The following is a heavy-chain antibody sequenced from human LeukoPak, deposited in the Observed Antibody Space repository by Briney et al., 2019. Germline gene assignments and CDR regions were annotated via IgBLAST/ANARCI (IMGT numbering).Heavy chain of an antibody. CDR2: IYYSGTT. D-gene: IGHD6-13*01. V-gene: IGHV4-59*01. Sequence: SETLSLTCTVSGGSISSYYWSWIRQPPGKGLEWIGYIYYSGTTNYNPSLKSRVTIAVDTSKNQFFLKLSSVTAADTAVYYCARGVYIAAAQYGYWGQGTLVTVSS. CDR1: GGSISSYY. J-gene: IGHJ4*02. CDR3: ARGVYIAAAQYGY.